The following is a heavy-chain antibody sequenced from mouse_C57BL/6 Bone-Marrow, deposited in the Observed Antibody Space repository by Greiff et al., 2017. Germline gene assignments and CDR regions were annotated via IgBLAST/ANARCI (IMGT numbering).Heavy chain of an antibody. Sequence: QVQLKESDAALVKPGASVKISCKVSGYTFTDHTIHWMQQRPEQGLEWIGYIYPRDGSTKYNEKLKGKVTLTADNSSSTAYMQLNSLTSEDSAVYFCASPLYHGDVDVWGTGTTVTVSS. CDR2: IYPRDGST. V-gene: IGHV1-78*01. CDR1: GYTFTDHT. CDR3: ASPLYHGDVDV. J-gene: IGHJ1*03. D-gene: IGHD3-3*01.